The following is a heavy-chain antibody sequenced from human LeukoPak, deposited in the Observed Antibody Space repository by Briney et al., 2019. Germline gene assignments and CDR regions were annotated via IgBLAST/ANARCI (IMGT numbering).Heavy chain of an antibody. D-gene: IGHD2/OR15-2a*01. CDR3: ARTLRPGSFLRIAYYFDY. Sequence: SETLSLTCAVYGGSFSGYYWSWIRQPPGKGLEWIGEINHSGSTNYNPSLKSRVTISVDTSKNQFSLKLSSVTAADTAVYYCARTLRPGSFLRIAYYFDYWGQGTLVTVSS. CDR2: INHSGST. V-gene: IGHV4-34*01. J-gene: IGHJ4*02. CDR1: GGSFSGYY.